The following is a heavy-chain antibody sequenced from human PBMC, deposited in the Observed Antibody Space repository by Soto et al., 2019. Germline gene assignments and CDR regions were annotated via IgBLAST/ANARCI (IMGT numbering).Heavy chain of an antibody. CDR1: GFPFSSYS. CDR3: ARDDYGDFTFDD. Sequence: ESGGGVVQPGRSLRLSCAASGFPFSSYSMDWVRQAPGKGLEWVAVISYDGSNKNYADSVKGRFTISRDSSKNTLYLQMNNLRVEDTAVYYCARDDYGDFTFDDWGQGTLVTVSS. V-gene: IGHV3-30-3*01. J-gene: IGHJ4*02. D-gene: IGHD4-17*01. CDR2: ISYDGSNK.